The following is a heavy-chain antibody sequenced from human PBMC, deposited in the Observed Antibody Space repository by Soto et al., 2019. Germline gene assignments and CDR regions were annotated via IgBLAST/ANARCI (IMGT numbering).Heavy chain of an antibody. V-gene: IGHV1-58*01. CDR2: IVVGSGNT. D-gene: IGHD6-19*01. J-gene: IGHJ4*02. CDR1: GFTFTSSA. Sequence: SVKVSCKASGFTFTSSAVQWARQARGQRLEWIGWIVVGSGNTNYAQKFQERVTITRDMSTSTAYMELSSPRSEDTAVYHCVWSVAGTLTDKYYFDYWGQGTLVTVSS. CDR3: VWSVAGTLTDKYYFDY.